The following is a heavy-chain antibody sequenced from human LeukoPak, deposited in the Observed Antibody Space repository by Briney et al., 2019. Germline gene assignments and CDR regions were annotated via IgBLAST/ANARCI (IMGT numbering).Heavy chain of an antibody. V-gene: IGHV3-23*01. J-gene: IGHJ4*02. CDR3: ARDLGRIFLYDY. D-gene: IGHD3-16*01. Sequence: PGGSLRLSCAASGFTFSSYAMSWVRQAPGKGLEWVSAISGSGGSTYYADSVKGRFTISRDNSKNTLYLQMNSLRAEDTAVYYCARDLGRIFLYDYWGQGTLVTVSS. CDR2: ISGSGGST. CDR1: GFTFSSYA.